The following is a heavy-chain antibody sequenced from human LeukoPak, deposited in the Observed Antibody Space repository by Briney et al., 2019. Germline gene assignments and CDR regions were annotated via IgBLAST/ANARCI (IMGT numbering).Heavy chain of an antibody. CDR1: GFTVSSYY. CDR3: AREGSRGGYDYYMDV. V-gene: IGHV3-53*01. CDR2: IYTGGGR. J-gene: IGHJ6*03. D-gene: IGHD2-15*01. Sequence: GGSLRLSCAASGFTVSSYYMNWVRQAPGKELEWVSVIYTGGGRYYADSVRGRFTISRDTSKNMVFLQMNSLRVEDTAVYYCAREGSRGGYDYYMDVWGKGTTVTISS.